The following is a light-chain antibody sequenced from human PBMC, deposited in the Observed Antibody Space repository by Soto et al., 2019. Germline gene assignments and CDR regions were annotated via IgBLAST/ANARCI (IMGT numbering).Light chain of an antibody. CDR1: QSISRQ. CDR2: QAT. V-gene: IGKV1-5*03. J-gene: IGKJ1*01. CDR3: QQYQSYWT. Sequence: DIQMTQSPSTLSASVGDRVSITCRASQSISRQLAWYQQKPGKAPNLLIYQATNLGTGVPSRFTGSGSGTDFTLTISRLQADDLATYYCQQYQSYWTFGQGTKVEVK.